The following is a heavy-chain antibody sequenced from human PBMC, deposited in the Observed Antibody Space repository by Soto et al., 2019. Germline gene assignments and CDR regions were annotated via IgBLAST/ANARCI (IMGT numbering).Heavy chain of an antibody. Sequence: LSLTCAASGFPFSSYAMSWVRQAPGKGLEWVSAISGSGGSTYYADSVKGRFTISIDNSKNTRYLQMNSLIAEDTAVYYCAKVIVVVVAATGGDAFDIWGQGTMVTVSS. CDR3: AKVIVVVVAATGGDAFDI. D-gene: IGHD2-15*01. CDR1: GFPFSSYA. CDR2: ISGSGGST. J-gene: IGHJ3*02. V-gene: IGHV3-23*01.